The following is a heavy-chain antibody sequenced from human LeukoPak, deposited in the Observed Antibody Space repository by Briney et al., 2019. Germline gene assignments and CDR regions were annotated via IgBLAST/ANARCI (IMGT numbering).Heavy chain of an antibody. V-gene: IGHV4-59*01. J-gene: IGHJ4*02. CDR2: ISNSGST. Sequence: SETLSLTCTVSGGSITASYWTWVRQPQGKGLEYIGYISNSGSTNYNPSLKRRVTISVDTAKNHLSVNLTSVTDADTAVYYCARDKHLGFSSGTKYYPYYFDSWGQGIQVTVSS. CDR3: ARDKHLGFSSGTKYYPYYFDS. CDR1: GGSITASY. D-gene: IGHD2-2*03.